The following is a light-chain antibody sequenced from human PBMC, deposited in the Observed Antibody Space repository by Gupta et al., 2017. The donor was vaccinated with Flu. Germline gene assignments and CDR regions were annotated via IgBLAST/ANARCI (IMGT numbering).Light chain of an antibody. J-gene: IGLJ2*01. V-gene: IGLV2-14*01. CDR3: HSYPGGSTPWV. Sequence: QSALTQTASVSGSPGQSITLSCPGSNSDIGAYVSWYQHHPGRVPKLMIYEVNNRPSGISNRFSGSKSGNTASLAISVLQAEDEADYYCHSYPGGSTPWVFGGGTKLTVL. CDR2: EVN. CDR1: NSDIGAY.